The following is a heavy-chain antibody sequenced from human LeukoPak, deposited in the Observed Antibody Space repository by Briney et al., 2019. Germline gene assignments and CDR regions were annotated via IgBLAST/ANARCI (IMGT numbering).Heavy chain of an antibody. CDR3: ARESVRPYFDY. V-gene: IGHV4-59*12. CDR1: GGSISTYY. D-gene: IGHD2-8*01. CDR2: IYHSGST. Sequence: SETLSLTCTVSGGSISTYYWTWIRQPPGKGLEWIGYIYHSGSTNYNPSRKSRVTISVDTSKNQFSLKLSSVTAADTGVYYCARESVRPYFDYWGQGTLVTVSS. J-gene: IGHJ4*02.